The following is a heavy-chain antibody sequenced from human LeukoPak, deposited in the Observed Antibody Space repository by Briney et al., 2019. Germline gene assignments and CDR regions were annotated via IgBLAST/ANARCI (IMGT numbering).Heavy chain of an antibody. J-gene: IGHJ6*03. V-gene: IGHV4-31*03. CDR2: IYYSGST. CDR3: AREGSYGHYYYYRDL. Sequence: SQTLSLTCTVSGGSISSGGYYWSWIRQHPGKGLEWIGYIYYSGSTYYNPSLKSRVTISVDTSKNQFSLKLSSVTAADTAVYYCAREGSYGHYYYYRDLWGKGPTVTVSS. CDR1: GGSISSGGYY. D-gene: IGHD5-18*01.